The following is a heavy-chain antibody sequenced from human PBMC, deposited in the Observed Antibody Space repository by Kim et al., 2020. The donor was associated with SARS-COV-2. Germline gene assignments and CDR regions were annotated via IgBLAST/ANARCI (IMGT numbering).Heavy chain of an antibody. D-gene: IGHD2-15*01. CDR3: AKGRVAVSMGNWFDP. J-gene: IGHJ5*02. V-gene: IGHV3-33*06. CDR1: GFTFSSYA. CDR2: IWYDGSNK. Sequence: GGSLRLSCAASGFTFSSYAMHWVRQAPGKGLEWVAVIWYDGSNKYYADSVKGRFTISRDNSKNTLYLQMNSLRAEDTAVYYCAKGRVAVSMGNWFDPWGQGTLVTVSS.